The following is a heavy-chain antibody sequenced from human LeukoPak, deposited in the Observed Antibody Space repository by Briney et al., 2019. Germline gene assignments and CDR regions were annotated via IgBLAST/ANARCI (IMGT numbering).Heavy chain of an antibody. V-gene: IGHV1-2*02. Sequence: ASVKVSCKASGYTFTGCYMHWVRQAPGQGLEWMGWINPNSGGTNYAQKFQGRVTMTRDTSISTAYMELSRLRSDDTAVYYCARPEYTYGPFDYWGQGTLVTVSS. CDR3: ARPEYTYGPFDY. CDR1: GYTFTGCY. J-gene: IGHJ4*02. D-gene: IGHD5-18*01. CDR2: INPNSGGT.